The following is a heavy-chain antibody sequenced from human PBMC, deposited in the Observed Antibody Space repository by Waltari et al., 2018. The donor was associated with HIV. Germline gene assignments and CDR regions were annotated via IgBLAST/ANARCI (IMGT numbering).Heavy chain of an antibody. Sequence: QVQLQQWGAGLLKPSETLSLTCAVYGGSFSGYYWSWIRQPPGKGLEWIGEINHSGSTNYNPSLKSRVTISVDTSKNQFSLKLSSVTAADTAVYYCARGLKDIVVVPAARYAFDIWGQGTMVTVSS. CDR2: INHSGST. CDR3: ARGLKDIVVVPAARYAFDI. CDR1: GGSFSGYY. V-gene: IGHV4-34*01. D-gene: IGHD2-2*01. J-gene: IGHJ3*02.